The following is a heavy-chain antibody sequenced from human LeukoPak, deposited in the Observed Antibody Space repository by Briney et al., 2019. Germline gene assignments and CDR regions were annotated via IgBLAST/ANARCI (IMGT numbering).Heavy chain of an antibody. J-gene: IGHJ3*02. V-gene: IGHV1-69*13. D-gene: IGHD4-11*01. CDR1: GGTFSSYA. Sequence: SVKVSCKASGGTFSSYAISWVRQAPGQGLEWMGGIIPILGTANYAQKFQGRVTITADESTSTAYMELSSLRSEDTAVYYCARDRAYSNDAFDIWGQGTMVTVSS. CDR2: IIPILGTA. CDR3: ARDRAYSNDAFDI.